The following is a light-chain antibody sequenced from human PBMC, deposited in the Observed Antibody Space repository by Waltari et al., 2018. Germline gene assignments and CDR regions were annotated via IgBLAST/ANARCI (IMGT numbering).Light chain of an antibody. CDR1: QNLRSN. J-gene: IGKJ2*01. CDR2: GAS. V-gene: IGKV3-15*01. Sequence: EIVMTQSPATLSVSPGERATLPCRASQNLRSNLAWYRQKPGQAPRLLIYGASFRATGIPARISGSGSGTEFTLTISSLQSEDFAVYFCQQYDNWPPITFGQGTKLEIK. CDR3: QQYDNWPPIT.